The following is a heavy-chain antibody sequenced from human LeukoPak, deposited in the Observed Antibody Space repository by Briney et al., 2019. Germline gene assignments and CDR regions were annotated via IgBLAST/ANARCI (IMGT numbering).Heavy chain of an antibody. CDR3: ARVWVRDYGGNLYYYGMDV. V-gene: IGHV4-59*12. D-gene: IGHD4-23*01. Sequence: PSETLSLTCTVSGGSISSDYWSWIRQPPGKGLEWIGYIYYGGSTNYNPSLKSRVTISVDTSKNQFSLKLSSVTAADTAVYYCARVWVRDYGGNLYYYGMDVWGQGTTVTVSS. CDR2: IYYGGST. CDR1: GGSISSDY. J-gene: IGHJ6*02.